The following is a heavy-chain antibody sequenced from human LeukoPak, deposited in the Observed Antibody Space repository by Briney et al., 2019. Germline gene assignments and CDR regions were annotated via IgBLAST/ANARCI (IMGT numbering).Heavy chain of an antibody. J-gene: IGHJ4*02. CDR3: AREITYSLSSGWYGGYFDY. CDR2: IKQDGSEK. V-gene: IGHV3-7*01. D-gene: IGHD6-19*01. Sequence: GGSLRLSCAASGFTFSSHWMSWVRQAPGKGLEWVANIKQDGSEKYYVESVKGRFTISRDNAKNSLYLQMNSLRAEDKAVYYCAREITYSLSSGWYGGYFDYWGQGTLVTVSS. CDR1: GFTFSSHW.